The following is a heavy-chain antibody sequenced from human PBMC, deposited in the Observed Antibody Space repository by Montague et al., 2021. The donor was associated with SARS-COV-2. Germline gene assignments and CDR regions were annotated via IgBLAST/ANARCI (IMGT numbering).Heavy chain of an antibody. D-gene: IGHD3-22*01. V-gene: IGHV4-31*03. J-gene: IGHJ3*02. CDR2: IYYSGST. CDR1: GGSISSGGYY. Sequence: TLSLTCTVSGGSISSGGYYWSWIRRNPGKGMEWIGYIYYSGSTYYNPSLKSRVTISVDTSKNQFSLKLSSVTAADTAVYYCARAQGITMIVVVIGAFDIWGQGTMVTVSS. CDR3: ARAQGITMIVVVIGAFDI.